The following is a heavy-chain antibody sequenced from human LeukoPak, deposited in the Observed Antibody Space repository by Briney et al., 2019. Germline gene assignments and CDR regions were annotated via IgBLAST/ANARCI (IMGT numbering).Heavy chain of an antibody. V-gene: IGHV3-23*01. CDR1: GFTFSSYA. D-gene: IGHD2-15*01. Sequence: GGSLRLSCAASGFTFSSYAMSWVRQAPGKGLEWVSAISGSGGSTYYADSVKGRFTISRDNSKNTLYLQMNSLRAEDTAVYYCAKDIVVVVAVAPLGDAFDIWGQGTMVTVSS. CDR3: AKDIVVVVAVAPLGDAFDI. CDR2: ISGSGGST. J-gene: IGHJ3*02.